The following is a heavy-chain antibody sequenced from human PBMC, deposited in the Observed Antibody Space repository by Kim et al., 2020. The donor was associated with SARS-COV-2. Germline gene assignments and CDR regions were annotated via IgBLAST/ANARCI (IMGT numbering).Heavy chain of an antibody. D-gene: IGHD3-9*01. CDR2: IYYSGST. CDR3: AGQDGDILTGLRY. CDR1: GGSISSSSYY. Sequence: SETLSLTCTVSGGSISSSSYYWGWIRQPPGKGLEWIGSIYYSGSTYYNPSLKSRVTISVETSKNQFSLKLSSVTAADTAVYYCAGQDGDILTGLRYWGQGTLVTVSS. J-gene: IGHJ4*02. V-gene: IGHV4-39*01.